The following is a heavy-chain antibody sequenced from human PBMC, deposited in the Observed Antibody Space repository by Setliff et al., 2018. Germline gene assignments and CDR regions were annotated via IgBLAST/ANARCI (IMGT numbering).Heavy chain of an antibody. J-gene: IGHJ4*02. V-gene: IGHV3-7*01. CDR1: GVTVSAYD. CDR2: INPHGSEK. CDR3: FGAGTCSY. D-gene: IGHD3-10*01. Sequence: PGGSLRLSCAASGVTVSAYDMSWVRQAPGKGLEWLASINPHGSEKYYADSVKGRFTISRDNAKNSLSLQMNNLRTEDTAVYYCFGAGTCSYWGQGTLVTVSS.